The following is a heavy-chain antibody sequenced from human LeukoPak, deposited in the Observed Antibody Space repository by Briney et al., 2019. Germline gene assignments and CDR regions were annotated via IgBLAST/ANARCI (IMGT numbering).Heavy chain of an antibody. J-gene: IGHJ4*02. V-gene: IGHV4-59*01. CDR1: GGSISSYY. D-gene: IGHD4-17*01. CDR3: ARDPYGDLYFDY. CDR2: IYYSGST. Sequence: PSETLSLTCTVSGGSISSYYWSWIRQPPGKGLEWIGYIYYSGSTNYNPSLKSRVTTSVDTSKNQFSLKLSSVTAADTAVYYCARDPYGDLYFDYWGQGTLVTVSS.